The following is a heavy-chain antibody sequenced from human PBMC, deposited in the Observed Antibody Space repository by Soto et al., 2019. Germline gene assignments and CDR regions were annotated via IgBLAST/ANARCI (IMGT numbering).Heavy chain of an antibody. J-gene: IGHJ5*02. CDR1: GYTFRSYY. D-gene: IGHD1-1*01. CDR2: INPSGGST. V-gene: IGHV1-46*01. CDR3: ARAKNPNWRGNWFDP. Sequence: KASGYTFRSYYMDWVRQALRQGLEWMGIINPSGGSTSYAQKFQGRVTMTRDTSTSTVYMELSSLRSEDTAVYYCARAKNPNWRGNWFDPWGQGTLVTVFS.